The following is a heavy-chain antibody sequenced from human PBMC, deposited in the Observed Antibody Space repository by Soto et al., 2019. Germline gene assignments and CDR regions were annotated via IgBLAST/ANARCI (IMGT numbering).Heavy chain of an antibody. CDR2: ILHNGDT. D-gene: IGHD4-17*01. CDR1: GGPFSGGGYY. J-gene: IGHJ4*02. CDR3: ARGDSTVSSVFDY. Sequence: QVQLQESGPGLVKPSQNLSLTCTVSGGPFSGGGYYWSWVRQAPGKGLEWMGYILHNGDTSYNPSLKSRITISKDTSKRQFSLNLSSVTAADTAVYYCARGDSTVSSVFDYWGQGMLVTVSS. V-gene: IGHV4-31*03.